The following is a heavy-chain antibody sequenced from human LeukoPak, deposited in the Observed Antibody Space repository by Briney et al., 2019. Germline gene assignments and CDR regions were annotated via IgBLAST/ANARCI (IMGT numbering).Heavy chain of an antibody. Sequence: GASVKVSCKASVYTFTGYYMHWVRQAPGQGLEWMGWINPNSGGTNYAQKFQGRVTMTRDTSIRTAYMELSTLRSDDTAVYYCARWLGWDIVLMVYALDYWGQGTLVTVSS. CDR2: INPNSGGT. J-gene: IGHJ4*02. D-gene: IGHD2-8*01. CDR3: ARWLGWDIVLMVYALDY. V-gene: IGHV1-2*02. CDR1: VYTFTGYY.